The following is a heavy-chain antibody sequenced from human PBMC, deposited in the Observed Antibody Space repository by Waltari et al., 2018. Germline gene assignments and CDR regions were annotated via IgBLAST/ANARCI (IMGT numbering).Heavy chain of an antibody. CDR2: IYYSGST. CDR3: ARYCGGDCYTFDY. CDR1: GGSISSGGYY. J-gene: IGHJ4*02. D-gene: IGHD2-21*02. Sequence: QVQLQESGPGLVKPSQTLSLTCTVSGGSISSGGYYWSWLRQHPGKGLEWIGYIYYSGSTYYNPSLKSRVTISVDTSKNQFSLKLSSVTAADTAVYYCARYCGGDCYTFDYWGQGTLVTVSS. V-gene: IGHV4-31*03.